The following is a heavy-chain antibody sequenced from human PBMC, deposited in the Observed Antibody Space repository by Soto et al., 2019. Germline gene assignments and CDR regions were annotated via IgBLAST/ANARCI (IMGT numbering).Heavy chain of an antibody. D-gene: IGHD3-22*01. Sequence: PGGSLRLSCSASGFTFSSYGMHWVRQAPGKGLEWVAVISYDGSNKYYADSVKGRFTISRDNSKNTLYLQMNSLRAEDTAVYYCAKDRLYYYDSSADYWGQGTLVTVSS. CDR2: ISYDGSNK. J-gene: IGHJ4*02. CDR3: AKDRLYYYDSSADY. CDR1: GFTFSSYG. V-gene: IGHV3-30*18.